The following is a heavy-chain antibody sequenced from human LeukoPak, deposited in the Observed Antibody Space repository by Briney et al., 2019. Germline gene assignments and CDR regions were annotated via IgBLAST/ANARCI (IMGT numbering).Heavy chain of an antibody. J-gene: IGHJ4*02. CDR1: GGSIISGTYY. CDR2: IFPSGTT. V-gene: IGHV4-61*02. D-gene: IGHD6-25*01. Sequence: PSETLSLTCTVSGGSIISGTYYWSWIRQPAGKGLEWIGRIFPSGTTNYNPSLKSRVTISIDTSKNQFSLKLTSVTAADTAVYYCARGQDVAAEKYFDYWGQGTLVTVSS. CDR3: ARGQDVAAEKYFDY.